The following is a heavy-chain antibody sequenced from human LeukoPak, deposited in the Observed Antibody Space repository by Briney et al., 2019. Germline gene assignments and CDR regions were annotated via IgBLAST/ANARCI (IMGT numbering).Heavy chain of an antibody. CDR3: STGGKGRAMDV. CDR1: GFSFSNAW. Sequence: GGSLRLSCAASGFSFSNAWMSWVRQAPGKGLEWVGRIKRKTDGGTIDSAAPVKGRFTISRDDSKNTLYLQMDSLKTEDTAVYYYSTGGKGRAMDVWGQGTTVTVSS. V-gene: IGHV3-15*01. CDR2: IKRKTDGGTI. D-gene: IGHD3-16*01. J-gene: IGHJ6*02.